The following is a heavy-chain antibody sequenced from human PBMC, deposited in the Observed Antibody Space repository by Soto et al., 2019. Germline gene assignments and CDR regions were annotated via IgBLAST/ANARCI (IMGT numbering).Heavy chain of an antibody. J-gene: IGHJ4*02. Sequence: EAQLVESGGGLIQPGGSLRLSCAASGFSFSSYSMNWVRQAPGKGLEWISYITRNSDIINYADSVKGRFTISRDNVKNSLHLQMHSLRADDTAVYYCARDREYCSGDKCYETGSAYWGQGTLVTVSS. CDR3: ARDREYCSGDKCYETGSAY. V-gene: IGHV3-48*01. D-gene: IGHD2-15*01. CDR1: GFSFSSYS. CDR2: ITRNSDII.